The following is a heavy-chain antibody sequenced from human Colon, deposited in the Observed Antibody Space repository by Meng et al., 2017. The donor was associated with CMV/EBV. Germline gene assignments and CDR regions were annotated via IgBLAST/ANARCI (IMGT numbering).Heavy chain of an antibody. CDR2: IYPSGYT. CDR3: ARRKFDSYFDN. J-gene: IGHJ4*02. Sequence: CGVSGGSISSAGSSWSWIRQPPGKGLEWIGYIYPSGYTYYKPSLKGRVTISGDRSKNQFSLSLSSLTAADTAVYYCARRKFDSYFDNWGQGILVTVSS. V-gene: IGHV4-30-2*01. CDR1: GGSISSAGSS.